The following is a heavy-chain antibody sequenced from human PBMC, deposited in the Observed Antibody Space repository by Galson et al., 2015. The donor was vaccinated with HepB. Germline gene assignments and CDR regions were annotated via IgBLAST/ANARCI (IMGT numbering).Heavy chain of an antibody. D-gene: IGHD2-2*01. CDR3: ARRSMDQLLKYFDC. Sequence: SLRLSCAASGFTFSNYAMSWVRQAPGKGLEWISAISGGNTYYADSVKGRFTISRDNSKNTLYLQMNSLRVEDTAVYYCARRSMDQLLKYFDCWGQGTLVTVSS. V-gene: IGHV3-23*01. CDR2: ISGGNT. CDR1: GFTFSNYA. J-gene: IGHJ4*02.